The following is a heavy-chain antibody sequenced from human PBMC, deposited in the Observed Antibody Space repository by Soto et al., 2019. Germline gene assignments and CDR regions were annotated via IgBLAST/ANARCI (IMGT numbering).Heavy chain of an antibody. V-gene: IGHV3-20*04. CDR1: GFTFDDYG. D-gene: IGHD4-17*01. J-gene: IGHJ1*01. Sequence: PGGSLRLSCAASGFTFDDYGMSWVRQAPGKGLEWVSGINWNGGSTGYADSVKGRFTISRDNAKNSLYLKMNSLRAEDTALYYCAGYGDYQYSQHGGQGTRVPVSS. CDR2: INWNGGST. CDR3: AGYGDYQYSQH.